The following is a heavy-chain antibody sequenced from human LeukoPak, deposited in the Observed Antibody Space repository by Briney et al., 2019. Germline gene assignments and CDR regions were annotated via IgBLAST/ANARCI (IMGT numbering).Heavy chain of an antibody. CDR3: AKARRYYYYAMDV. CDR2: ISGSGGST. V-gene: IGHV3-23*01. J-gene: IGHJ6*02. Sequence: GGSLRPSCAVSGFTFNSYAMSWVRQAPGEGLEWVSGISGSGGSTNHADSVKGRFTISRDNSKNTLYLQMNSLRAEDTAVYYCAKARRYYYYAMDVWGQGTTVTVSS. CDR1: GFTFNSYA.